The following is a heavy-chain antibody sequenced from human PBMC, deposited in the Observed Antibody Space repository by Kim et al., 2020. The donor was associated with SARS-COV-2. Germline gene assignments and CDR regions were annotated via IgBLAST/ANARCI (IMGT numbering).Heavy chain of an antibody. V-gene: IGHV4-39*01. J-gene: IGHJ4*02. CDR1: GGSISSSHYY. CDR2: IYYTGST. Sequence: SETLSLTCTVSGGSISSSHYYWGWIRQPPGKGLEWIGSIYYTGSTYYNPSLKSRVTISVDTSKNQFSLKLSSVTAADSAMYHCARPRCFSGFDCWGQGTL. CDR3: ARPRCFSGFDC.